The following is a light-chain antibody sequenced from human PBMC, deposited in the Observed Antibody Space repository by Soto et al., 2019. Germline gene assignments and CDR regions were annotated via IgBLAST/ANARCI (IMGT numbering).Light chain of an antibody. CDR2: GNI. CDR1: SSNIGAGYD. CDR3: QSYDSSLSGSV. V-gene: IGLV1-40*01. J-gene: IGLJ2*01. Sequence: SVLTQPPSVSGAPGQRVTISCTGRSSNIGAGYDVHWYQQLPGTAPKLLIYGNINRPSGVPDRFSGSKSATSASLAITGLQAEDEADYYCQSYDSSLSGSVFGGGTKLTVL.